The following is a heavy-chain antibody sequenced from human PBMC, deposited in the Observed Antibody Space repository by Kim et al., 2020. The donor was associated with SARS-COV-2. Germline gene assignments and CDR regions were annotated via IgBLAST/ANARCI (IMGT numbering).Heavy chain of an antibody. J-gene: IGHJ3*02. V-gene: IGHV6-1*01. CDR3: ARDTPGQKAFDI. Sequence: DYAVSVKSRVTINPEPSKNQFSLQLNSVTAEDTAVYYCARDTPGQKAFDIWGQGTMVTVS.